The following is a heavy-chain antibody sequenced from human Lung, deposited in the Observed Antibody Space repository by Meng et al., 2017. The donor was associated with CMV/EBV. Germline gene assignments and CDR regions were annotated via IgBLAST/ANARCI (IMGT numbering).Heavy chain of an antibody. CDR2: ISYDGTHK. Sequence: SSSTFCAYVMHLVRQSPVKWLEWVAFISYDGTHKFYEDSVKDRFTISRDNSKSTLFLQMNSLRPEDTAVYYCARIKPNYFDSIGFDYWGQGTLVTVSS. J-gene: IGHJ4*02. V-gene: IGHV3-30*06. CDR3: ARIKPNYFDSIGFDY. D-gene: IGHD3-22*01. CDR1: SSTFCAYV.